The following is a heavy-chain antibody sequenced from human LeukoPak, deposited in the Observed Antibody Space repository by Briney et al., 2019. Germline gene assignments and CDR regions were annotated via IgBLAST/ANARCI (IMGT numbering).Heavy chain of an antibody. J-gene: IGHJ4*02. Sequence: PSETLSLTCTVSGGSISGYYWSWIRQPAGKGLEWIGRIYTSGSTNYNPSLKSRVTMSVDTSKNQFSLKLSSVTAADTAVYYCALNPDYYGSGSFDYWGQGTLVTVSS. CDR2: IYTSGST. CDR3: ALNPDYYGSGSFDY. V-gene: IGHV4-4*07. CDR1: GGSISGYY. D-gene: IGHD3-10*01.